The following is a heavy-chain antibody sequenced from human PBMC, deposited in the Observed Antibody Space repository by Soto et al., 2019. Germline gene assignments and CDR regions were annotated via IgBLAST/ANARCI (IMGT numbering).Heavy chain of an antibody. CDR2: ILPDETG. CDR1: GFAFSTYA. D-gene: IGHD3-16*01. Sequence: GSLRLSCATSGFAFSTYAMTWVRQVPGRGLEWVSTILPDETGFYTISVKGRFIISRDNFRGILYLQMNDLWVEDAAIYFCAKDRLHTSGQRFYFDPWGQGSLVTVSS. CDR3: AKDRLHTSGQRFYFDP. J-gene: IGHJ4*02. V-gene: IGHV3-23*01.